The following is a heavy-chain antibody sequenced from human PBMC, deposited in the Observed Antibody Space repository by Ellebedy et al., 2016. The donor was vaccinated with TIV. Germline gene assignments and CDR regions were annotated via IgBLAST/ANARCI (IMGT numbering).Heavy chain of an antibody. J-gene: IGHJ4*02. CDR1: GGSFSGYC. CDR2: INHSGST. V-gene: IGHV4-34*01. Sequence: MPSETLSLTCAVYGGSFSGYCWSWIRQPPGKGLEWTGEINHSGSTNYNPSLKSRVTISVDTSKNQFSLKLSSVTAADTAVYYCASTDHLESYYFDYWGQGTLVTVSS. D-gene: IGHD3-3*01. CDR3: ASTDHLESYYFDY.